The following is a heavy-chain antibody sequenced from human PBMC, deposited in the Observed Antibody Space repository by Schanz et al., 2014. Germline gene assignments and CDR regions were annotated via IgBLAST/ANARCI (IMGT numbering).Heavy chain of an antibody. CDR1: GGSISSSN. J-gene: IGHJ4*02. D-gene: IGHD2-2*01. CDR2: IWFDGNNK. Sequence: QVQLQESGPGLVKPSGTLSLTCAVSGGSISSSNWWSWVRQPPGKGLEWVAVIWFDGNNKFYADSVKGRFTVPRDNSKNTLYLQMNSLTAEDTAVYYCARHLAESAAAAFDSWGQGTLVAVSS. CDR3: ARHLAESAAAAFDS. V-gene: IGHV3-33*08.